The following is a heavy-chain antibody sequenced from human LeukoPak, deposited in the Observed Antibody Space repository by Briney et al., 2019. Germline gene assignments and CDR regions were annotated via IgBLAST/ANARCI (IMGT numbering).Heavy chain of an antibody. CDR3: ARDPPLGYCSGGSCDEYFQH. J-gene: IGHJ1*01. V-gene: IGHV3-21*01. Sequence: GGSLRLSCAASGFTFSSYSMNWVRQAPGKGLEWVSSISSSSYIYYADSVKGRFTISRDNAKNSLYLQMNSLRAEDTAVYYCARDPPLGYCSGGSCDEYFQHWGQGTLVTVSS. CDR2: ISSSSYI. D-gene: IGHD2-15*01. CDR1: GFTFSSYS.